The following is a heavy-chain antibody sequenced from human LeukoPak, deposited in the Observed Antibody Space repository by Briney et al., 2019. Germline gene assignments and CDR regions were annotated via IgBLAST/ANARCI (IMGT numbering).Heavy chain of an antibody. CDR3: ARDERDGYNFDYFDY. J-gene: IGHJ4*02. CDR2: IKGDGSER. Sequence: GGSLRLSCVVSGFTFSSCWMSWVRQAPGKGLEWVANIKGDGSERYYADSVKGRFTISRDNSKNTLYLQMNSLRAEDTAVYYCARDERDGYNFDYFDYWGQGTLVTVSS. V-gene: IGHV3-7*01. D-gene: IGHD5-24*01. CDR1: GFTFSSCW.